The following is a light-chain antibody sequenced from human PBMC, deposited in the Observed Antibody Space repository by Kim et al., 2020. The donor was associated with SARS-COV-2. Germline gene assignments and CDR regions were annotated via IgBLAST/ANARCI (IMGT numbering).Light chain of an antibody. V-gene: IGKV1-27*01. CDR1: QGITTY. CDR2: AAS. Sequence: QLPQSPSSLSTSVGDRVTLTGRASQGITTYLAWYQQKRGKVPSLIVYAASILQPGVPSRFSASGYGTDFTLTIASLHPEDVATYYCQKDKSVPATVGGGTKVDIK. CDR3: QKDKSVPAT. J-gene: IGKJ4*01.